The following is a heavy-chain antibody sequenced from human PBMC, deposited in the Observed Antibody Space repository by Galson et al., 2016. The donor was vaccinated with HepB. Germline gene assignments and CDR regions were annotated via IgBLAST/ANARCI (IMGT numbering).Heavy chain of an antibody. V-gene: IGHV4-61*02. CDR1: GGSIRINSYY. CDR2: IYTSGST. D-gene: IGHD5-18*01. CDR3: ARQSLGYTYADDAFDI. Sequence: TLSLTCTVSGGSIRINSYYWTWIRQPAGKGLEWIGRIYTSGSTNYNPSLKSRVTISIDASKNEFSLRLSSVTAAETAVYYCARQSLGYTYADDAFDIWGQGTTVTVSS. J-gene: IGHJ3*02.